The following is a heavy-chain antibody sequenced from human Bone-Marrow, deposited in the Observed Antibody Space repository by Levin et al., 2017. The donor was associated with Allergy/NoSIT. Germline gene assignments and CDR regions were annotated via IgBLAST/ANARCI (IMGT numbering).Heavy chain of an antibody. CDR3: AKWDYSSGWYYFDY. D-gene: IGHD6-19*01. CDR1: GFTFSGYW. CDR2: IKEDGSQK. V-gene: IGHV3-7*01. J-gene: IGHJ4*02. Sequence: PGGSLRLSCAASGFTFSGYWMSWVRQAPGKGLEWVANIKEDGSQKYYVDSVEGRFTISRDNAKNSLFLQMDSLGADDTAVYYCAKWDYSSGWYYFDYWGQGTLVTVSS.